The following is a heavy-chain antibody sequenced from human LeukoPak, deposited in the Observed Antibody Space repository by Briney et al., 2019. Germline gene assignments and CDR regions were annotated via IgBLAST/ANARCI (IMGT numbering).Heavy chain of an antibody. D-gene: IGHD3-10*01. CDR2: IIPIFGTA. CDR1: GGTFSSYA. V-gene: IGHV1-69*13. J-gene: IGHJ4*02. CDR3: ARDPQTMVRGVPAALRY. Sequence: SVRVSCKASGGTFSSYAISWVRQAPGQGLEWMGGIIPIFGTANYAQKFQGRVTITADESTSTAYMELSSLRSEDTAVYYCARDPQTMVRGVPAALRYWGQGTLVTVSS.